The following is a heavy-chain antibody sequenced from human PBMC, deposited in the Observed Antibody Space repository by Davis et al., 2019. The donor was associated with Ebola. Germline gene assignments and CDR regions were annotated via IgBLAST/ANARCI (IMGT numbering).Heavy chain of an antibody. CDR2: ISSNGGST. J-gene: IGHJ4*02. V-gene: IGHV3-64*01. D-gene: IGHD1-7*01. CDR3: ARDSGTTDYFDY. CDR1: GFTFSSYA. Sequence: GESLKISCAASGFTFSSYAMHWVRQAPGKGLEYVSAISSNGGSTYYANSVKGRFTISRDNSKNTLYLQMGSLRAEDMAVYYCARDSGTTDYFDYWGQGTLVTVSS.